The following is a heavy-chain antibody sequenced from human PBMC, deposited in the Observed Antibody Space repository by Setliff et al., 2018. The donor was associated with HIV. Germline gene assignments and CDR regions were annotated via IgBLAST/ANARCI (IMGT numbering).Heavy chain of an antibody. CDR1: GGPLSSSSYS. Sequence: SETLSLTCTVSGGPLSSSSYSWGWIRQPPGKGLEWITIIYYSGNTYYNPSLKSRITLSVDTSKNQFSLRLTSVTASDTAVYYCARIQWLVPGGWFDPWGQGTLVTSPQ. CDR3: ARIQWLVPGGWFDP. CDR2: IYYSGNT. J-gene: IGHJ5*02. V-gene: IGHV4-39*01. D-gene: IGHD6-19*01.